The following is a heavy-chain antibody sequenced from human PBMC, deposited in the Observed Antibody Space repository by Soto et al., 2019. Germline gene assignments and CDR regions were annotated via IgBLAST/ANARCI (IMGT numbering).Heavy chain of an antibody. D-gene: IGHD5-18*01. CDR3: ARDSTAMVTTSFDF. J-gene: IGHJ4*02. V-gene: IGHV1-69*01. CDR2: IIPMFDTP. CDR1: GGSFREYA. Sequence: QVQLVQSGAEVKKPGSSVRVSCTASGGSFREYAISWVRQAPGHGLEWMGGIIPMFDTPNYAQKFQGRLTIIADESTSTVDMDLSSLTSDDTAVYYCARDSTAMVTTSFDFWGQGTLVTVSS.